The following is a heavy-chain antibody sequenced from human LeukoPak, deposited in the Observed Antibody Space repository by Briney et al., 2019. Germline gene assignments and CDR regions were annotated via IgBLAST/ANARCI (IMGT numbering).Heavy chain of an antibody. D-gene: IGHD3-9*01. V-gene: IGHV4-59*01. CDR1: GGSISSYY. Sequence: SETLSLTCTVSGGSISSYYWSWIRQPPGKGLEWIGYIYYSGSTNYNPSLKSRVTISVDTSKNQFSLKLSSVTAADTAVYYCARDSRLTGYLFDYWGQGTLVTVPS. CDR2: IYYSGST. CDR3: ARDSRLTGYLFDY. J-gene: IGHJ4*02.